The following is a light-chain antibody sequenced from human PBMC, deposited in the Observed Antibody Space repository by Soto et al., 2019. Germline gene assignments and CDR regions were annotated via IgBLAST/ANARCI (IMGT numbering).Light chain of an antibody. CDR2: GTS. V-gene: IGKV3-20*01. CDR3: QQYANSRT. Sequence: EIVLTQSPGTLSLSPGERSTLSCRASQSVSNNYLAWYQQKPGQAPRLLIYGTSNRASGIPDRFSGSGSGTDFTLSISGLEPEDFAVYFCQQYANSRTFGQGTKVDI. CDR1: QSVSNNY. J-gene: IGKJ1*01.